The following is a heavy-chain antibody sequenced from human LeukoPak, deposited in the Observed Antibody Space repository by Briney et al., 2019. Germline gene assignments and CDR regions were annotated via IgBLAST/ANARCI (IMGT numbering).Heavy chain of an antibody. J-gene: IGHJ6*04. CDR2: INPNSGGT. Sequence: WASVKVSCKASGYTFTGYYMHWVRQAPGQGLEWMGWINPNSGGTNYAQKFQGRVTMTRDTSITTAYMELSRLRSDDTAVYYCARDNREVRGGDCFDVWGKGTTVTVSS. CDR1: GYTFTGYY. V-gene: IGHV1-2*02. D-gene: IGHD2-21*02. CDR3: ARDNREVRGGDCFDV.